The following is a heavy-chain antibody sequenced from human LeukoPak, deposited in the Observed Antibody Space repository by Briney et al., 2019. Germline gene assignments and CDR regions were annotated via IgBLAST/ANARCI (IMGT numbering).Heavy chain of an antibody. D-gene: IGHD4-17*01. J-gene: IGHJ4*02. CDR2: IWYDGSNK. Sequence: GGSLRLSCAASGFTLTTYWMSWVRQAPGKGLEWVAVIWYDGSNKCYADSVKGRFTISRDNSKNTLYLQMNSLRAEDTAVYYCAKDAGRDGDYEYFDYWGQGTLVTVSS. CDR1: GFTLTTYW. CDR3: AKDAGRDGDYEYFDY. V-gene: IGHV3-33*06.